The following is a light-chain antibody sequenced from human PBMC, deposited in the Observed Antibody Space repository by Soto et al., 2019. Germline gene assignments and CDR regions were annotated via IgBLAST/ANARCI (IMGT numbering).Light chain of an antibody. CDR1: QTISSW. Sequence: DIQMTQYPSTLSSSVGYRVAVTVRASQTISSWLAWYQQKPGKAPKLPIYAASTLQSGVPSRFSGSGSGTEFTLTISSLQPDDFATYYCQQYNSYWTFGQGTKVDI. V-gene: IGKV1-5*01. J-gene: IGKJ1*01. CDR3: QQYNSYWT. CDR2: AAS.